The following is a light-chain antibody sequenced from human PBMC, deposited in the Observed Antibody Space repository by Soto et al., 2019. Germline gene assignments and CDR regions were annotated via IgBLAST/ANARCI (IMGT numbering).Light chain of an antibody. CDR1: SGHSSHA. J-gene: IGLJ3*02. V-gene: IGLV4-69*01. Sequence: QPVLTQSPSASASLGASVKLTCTLSSGHSSHAIAWHQQQPVKGPRYLMKLNSDGSHSKGDGIPDRFSGSTSGAERYLTISSLQSEDEADYYCQTWASGIRVFGGGTKLTVL. CDR3: QTWASGIRV. CDR2: LNSDGSH.